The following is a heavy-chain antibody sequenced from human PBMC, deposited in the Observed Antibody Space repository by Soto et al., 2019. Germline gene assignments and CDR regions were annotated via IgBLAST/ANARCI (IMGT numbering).Heavy chain of an antibody. Sequence: GASVKVSCKASGYTFTRSGIIWVRQAPGQGLEWLGWINPDNGNTNYAQHLQGRVSLTTDTSTSTAYMDLRSLRSDDTAVYYCARGDLLAPDVWGQGTTVTVS. J-gene: IGHJ6*02. CDR3: ARGDLLAPDV. CDR1: GYTFTRSG. D-gene: IGHD3-3*02. V-gene: IGHV1-18*01. CDR2: INPDNGNT.